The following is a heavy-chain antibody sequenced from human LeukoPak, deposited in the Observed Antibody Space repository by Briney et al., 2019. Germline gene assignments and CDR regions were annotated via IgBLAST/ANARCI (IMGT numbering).Heavy chain of an antibody. V-gene: IGHV3-9*01. J-gene: IGHJ4*02. CDR3: ARDIRLAAAGTYFDY. CDR2: ISWNSGSI. Sequence: GGSLRLSCAASGFTFDDYAMHWVRQAPGKVLEWVSGISWNSGSIGYADSVKGRFTISRDNAKNSLYLQMNSLRAEDTALYYCARDIRLAAAGTYFDYWGQGTLVTVSS. CDR1: GFTFDDYA. D-gene: IGHD6-13*01.